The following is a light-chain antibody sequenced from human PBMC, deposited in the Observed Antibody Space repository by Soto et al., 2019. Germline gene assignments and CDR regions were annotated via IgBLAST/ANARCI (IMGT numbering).Light chain of an antibody. CDR1: QSISRW. V-gene: IGKV1-5*01. J-gene: IGKJ5*01. Sequence: DIQITQTHSTLSASVGDRVTITCRASQSISRWLAWYQQKPGKAPQALIYDASSLKSGVPSRFSGNGSGTEFTLTISSLQPDDFATYYCQQYNTYSTFGQGTRLDIK. CDR2: DAS. CDR3: QQYNTYST.